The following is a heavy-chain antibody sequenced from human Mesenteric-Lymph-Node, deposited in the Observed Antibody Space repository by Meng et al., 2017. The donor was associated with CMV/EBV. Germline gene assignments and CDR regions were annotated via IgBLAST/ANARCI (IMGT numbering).Heavy chain of an antibody. CDR1: GGTFSNYD. V-gene: IGHV1-69*10. CDR3: ARGVTGDYGDYFFDY. D-gene: IGHD4-17*01. J-gene: IGHJ4*02. CDR2: IIPIFDIV. Sequence: SVKVSCKASGGTFSNYDINWVRQAPGQGLEWMRGIIPIFDIVNCAQKFQGRVTITRNTSISTAYMELSSLRSEDTAVYYCARGVTGDYGDYFFDYWGQGTLVTVSS.